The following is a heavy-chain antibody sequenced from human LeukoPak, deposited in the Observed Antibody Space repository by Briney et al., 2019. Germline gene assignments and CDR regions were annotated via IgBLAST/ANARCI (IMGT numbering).Heavy chain of an antibody. J-gene: IGHJ6*02. CDR3: ARNNYYYYEIDV. CDR2: IYYSGNT. Sequence: PSETLSLTCTVSGGSISSSSYYWGWIRQPPGKGLEWMGSIYYSGNTYYNPSLKSRVTILVDTSKNQFSLRVSSVTAADTAVYFCARNNYYYYEIDVWGQGTTVTVSS. CDR1: GGSISSSSYY. V-gene: IGHV4-39*01.